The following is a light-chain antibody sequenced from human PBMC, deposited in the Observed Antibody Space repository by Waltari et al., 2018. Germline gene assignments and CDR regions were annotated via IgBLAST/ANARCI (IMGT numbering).Light chain of an antibody. CDR3: AAWDDSLNAWV. Sequence: QSVLTQPPSASGTPGQRVTISCSGSSSNIGSNTVNWYQQVPGTAPKLLIYINNQRPSGVPDRFSGSKSGTSASLAISGLQSEDEADYSCAAWDDSLNAWVLGGGTKLTVL. J-gene: IGLJ3*02. V-gene: IGLV1-44*01. CDR1: SSNIGSNT. CDR2: INN.